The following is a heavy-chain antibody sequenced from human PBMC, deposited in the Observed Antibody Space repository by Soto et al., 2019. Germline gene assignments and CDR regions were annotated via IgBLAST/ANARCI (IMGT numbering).Heavy chain of an antibody. J-gene: IGHJ6*02. D-gene: IGHD5-12*01. CDR2: IWNDGSNK. CDR3: ARALFPDVDIYAMDV. Sequence: PGGSLRLSYAASGFTFRDHAMHWVRQAPGKGREWLAIIWNDGSNKFYAGSVQGRFTISRYNSKHTVYMQMNTLSAEDTAVYYCARALFPDVDIYAMDVWGLWTTVTVSS. CDR1: GFTFRDHA. V-gene: IGHV3-33*01.